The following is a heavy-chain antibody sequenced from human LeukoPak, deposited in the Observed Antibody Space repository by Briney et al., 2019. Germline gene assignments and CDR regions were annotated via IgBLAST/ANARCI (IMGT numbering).Heavy chain of an antibody. D-gene: IGHD2-2*01. Sequence: VATVKVSCKASGYTFTGYYMHWVRQAPGQGLEWMGWINPNSGGTNYAQKFQGRVTMTRDTSISTAYMELSRLRSDDTAVYYCASERRVVPAHPIEYYYYYMDVWGKGTTVTVSS. V-gene: IGHV1-2*02. CDR3: ASERRVVPAHPIEYYYYYMDV. CDR1: GYTFTGYY. J-gene: IGHJ6*03. CDR2: INPNSGGT.